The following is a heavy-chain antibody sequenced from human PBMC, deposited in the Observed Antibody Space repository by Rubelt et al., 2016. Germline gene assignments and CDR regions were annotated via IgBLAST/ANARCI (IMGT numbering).Heavy chain of an antibody. Sequence: QVQLQESGPGLVKPSETLSLTCIVSGYSISSDYYWGWVRQPPGKGLEWIGSIPHSGSISYNPSLKSRVHVSVDTSKNQFSLRVKDVTAADTAVYYCARLGYCSSTSCYLDYWGQGTLVTVSS. D-gene: IGHD2-2*01. J-gene: IGHJ4*02. CDR1: GYSISSDYY. V-gene: IGHV4-38-2*02. CDR2: IPHSGSI. CDR3: ARLGYCSSTSCYLDY.